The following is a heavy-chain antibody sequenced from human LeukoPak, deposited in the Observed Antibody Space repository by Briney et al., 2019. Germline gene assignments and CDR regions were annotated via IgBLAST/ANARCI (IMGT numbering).Heavy chain of an antibody. CDR1: GGSISSYY. Sequence: SETLSLTCTVSGGSISSYYWSWIRQPPGKGLEWIGYIYYSGSTNYNPSLKSRVTISVDTSKNQFSLKLSSVTAAVTAVYYCARHSWTYYYDSSGGYYFDYWGQGTLVTVSS. V-gene: IGHV4-59*08. J-gene: IGHJ4*02. CDR2: IYYSGST. CDR3: ARHSWTYYYDSSGGYYFDY. D-gene: IGHD3-22*01.